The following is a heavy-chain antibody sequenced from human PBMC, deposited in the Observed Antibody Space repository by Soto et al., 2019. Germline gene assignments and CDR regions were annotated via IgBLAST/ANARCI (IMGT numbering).Heavy chain of an antibody. J-gene: IGHJ4*02. CDR2: ITSSSVTM. CDR1: GFTFSTHS. CDR3: VGEVGFQLIY. V-gene: IGHV3-48*01. D-gene: IGHD2-2*01. Sequence: EVQLVESGGGLVQPAGSLRLSCAASGFTFSTHSMNWVRQAPGKGLEWISYITSSSVTMYADSVKGRFTISRDNAKNSLSLQMNSLRAEDSAVYFCVGEVGFQLIYWGQGTLVTVSS.